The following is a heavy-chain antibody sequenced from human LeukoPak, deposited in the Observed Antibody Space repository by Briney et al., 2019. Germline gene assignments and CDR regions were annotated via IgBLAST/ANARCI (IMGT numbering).Heavy chain of an antibody. CDR2: ISSSSSYI. V-gene: IGHV3-21*01. CDR3: ARDWSSCWLQAYGMDV. J-gene: IGHJ6*02. Sequence: GGSLRLSCAASGFTFSSYSMNWVRQAPGKGLEWVSSISSSSSYIYYADSVKGRFTISRDNAKNSLYLQMNSLRAEDTAVYYCARDWSSCWLQAYGMDVWGQGTTVT. CDR1: GFTFSSYS. D-gene: IGHD6-13*01.